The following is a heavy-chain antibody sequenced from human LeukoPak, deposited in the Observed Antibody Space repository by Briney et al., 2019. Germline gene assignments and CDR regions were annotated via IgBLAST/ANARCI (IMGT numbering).Heavy chain of an antibody. V-gene: IGHV1-8*01. Sequence: ASVKVSCKASGYTFTSHDINWVPQATGQGLEWLGFMNPNSGNTGYAQKFQGRVIMTSDTSITTAYMELSSLTSEDTAVYYCTRVPRESYAHWGQGTLVTVSS. CDR1: GYTFTSHD. CDR2: MNPNSGNT. CDR3: TRVPRESYAH. D-gene: IGHD3-16*01. J-gene: IGHJ4*02.